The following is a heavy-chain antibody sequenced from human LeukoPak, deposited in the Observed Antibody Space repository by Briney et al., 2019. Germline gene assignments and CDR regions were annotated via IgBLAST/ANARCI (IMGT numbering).Heavy chain of an antibody. V-gene: IGHV4-30-2*01. CDR2: INHSGST. D-gene: IGHD4-17*01. CDR1: GGSISSGGYY. CDR3: ARGKRSSVTPDHRTYYFDY. Sequence: PSQTLSLTCTVSGGSISSGGYYWSWIRQPPGKGLEWIGEINHSGSTNYNPSLKSRVTISVDTSKNQFSLKLSSVTAADTAVYYCARGKRSSVTPDHRTYYFDYWGQGTLVTVSS. J-gene: IGHJ4*02.